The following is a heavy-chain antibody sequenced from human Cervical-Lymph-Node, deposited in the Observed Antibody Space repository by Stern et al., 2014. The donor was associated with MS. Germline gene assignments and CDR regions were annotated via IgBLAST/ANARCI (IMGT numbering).Heavy chain of an antibody. V-gene: IGHV4-59*01. CDR2: IYYSGST. Sequence: QVQLQESGPGLVKPSETLSLTCTVSGGSISSYYWSRIRPPPGKGLEWIGYIYYSGSTNYNPSLKSRVTISVDTSKNQFSLKLSSVTAADTAVYYCARFRGPKLDPWGQGTLVTVSS. D-gene: IGHD3-16*01. CDR1: GGSISSYY. J-gene: IGHJ5*02. CDR3: ARFRGPKLDP.